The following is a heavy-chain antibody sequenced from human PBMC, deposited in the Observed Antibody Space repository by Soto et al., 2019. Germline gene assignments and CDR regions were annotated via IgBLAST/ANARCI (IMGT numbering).Heavy chain of an antibody. CDR2: IYPDNSDS. Sequence: VQLVQSGAEVKQPGASLQISCPGSGYNFAGYWISGVRQMRGKGLEWMGIIYPDNSDSRYSRSFQGRFTISDDKSISTGYLQWSSLKASDTAVYYCARQGATAATLPLIWFDSWGQGSLVPVSS. J-gene: IGHJ5*01. D-gene: IGHD6-13*01. V-gene: IGHV5-51*01. CDR3: ARQGATAATLPLIWFDS. CDR1: GYNFAGYW.